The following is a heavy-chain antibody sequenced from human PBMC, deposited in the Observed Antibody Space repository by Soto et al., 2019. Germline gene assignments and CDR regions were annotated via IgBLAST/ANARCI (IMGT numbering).Heavy chain of an antibody. V-gene: IGHV4-59*01. CDR3: ATYRPYEPFDY. CDR2: IYYSGST. CDR1: GGSISSYY. Sequence: SETLSLTCTVSGGSISSYYWSWIRQPPGKGLEWIGYIYYSGSTNYNPSLKSRVTISVDTSKNQFSLKLSSVTAADTAVYYCATYRPYEPFDYWGQGTLVTVSS. D-gene: IGHD3-22*01. J-gene: IGHJ4*02.